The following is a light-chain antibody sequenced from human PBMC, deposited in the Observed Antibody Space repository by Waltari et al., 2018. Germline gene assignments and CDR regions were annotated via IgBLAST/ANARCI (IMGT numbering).Light chain of an antibody. J-gene: IGKJ1*01. Sequence: DIQMTQSPSSLSASVGDRVTITCRASQTISSYLNWYQQKPGKAPHLLIYTASSLQSGVPSRFSGSGSATDFTLTISSLQPEDFATYYCQQSSSTPPWTFGQGTKVEIK. CDR1: QTISSY. V-gene: IGKV1-39*01. CDR2: TAS. CDR3: QQSSSTPPWT.